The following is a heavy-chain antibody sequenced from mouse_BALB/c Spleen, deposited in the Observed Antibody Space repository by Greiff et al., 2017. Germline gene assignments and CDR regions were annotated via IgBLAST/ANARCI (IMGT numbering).Heavy chain of an antibody. V-gene: IGHV14-3*02. J-gene: IGHJ3*01. D-gene: IGHD1-2*01. CDR2: IDPANGNT. Sequence: VQLQQSGAELVKPGASVKLSCTASGFNIKDTYMHWVKQRPEQGLEWIGRIDPANGNTKYDPKFQGKATITADTSSNTAYLQLSSLTSEDTAVYYCGGHITTATIAYWGQGTLVTVSA. CDR1: GFNIKDTY. CDR3: GGHITTATIAY.